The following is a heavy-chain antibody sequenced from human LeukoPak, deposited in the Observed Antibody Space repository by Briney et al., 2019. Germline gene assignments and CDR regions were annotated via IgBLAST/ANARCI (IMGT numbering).Heavy chain of an antibody. V-gene: IGHV3-64D*09. CDR1: GFTFSSFA. Sequence: GGSLRLSCSASGFTFSSFAMHWVRQAPGKGLEYVAAIRRNGGSTYYADSVKGRFTISRDNSKNTLYLQMSSLRAEDTAVYLCVKDLRSDFMGVLSRYLSYWGQGTLVTVSS. D-gene: IGHD2/OR15-2a*01. CDR2: IRRNGGST. J-gene: IGHJ4*02. CDR3: VKDLRSDFMGVLSRYLSY.